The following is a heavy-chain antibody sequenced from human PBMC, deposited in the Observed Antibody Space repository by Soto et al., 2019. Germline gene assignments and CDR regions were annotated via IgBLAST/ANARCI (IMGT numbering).Heavy chain of an antibody. V-gene: IGHV4-31*03. CDR2: IYYSGST. Sequence: QVQLQESGPGLVKPSQTLSLTCTVSGGSISSGGYYWSWIRQHPGKGLEWIGYIYYSGSTYYNQSLKSRVTISVDTSNNQFSLKLSSVTAADTAVYYCACSGIPSAFFDYWGQGTLVTVSS. J-gene: IGHJ4*02. CDR3: ACSGIPSAFFDY. D-gene: IGHD1-26*01. CDR1: GGSISSGGYY.